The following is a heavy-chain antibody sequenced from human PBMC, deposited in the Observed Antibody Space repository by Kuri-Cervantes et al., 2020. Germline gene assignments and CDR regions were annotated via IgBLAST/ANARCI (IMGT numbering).Heavy chain of an antibody. J-gene: IGHJ4*02. CDR1: GGTFSSYA. D-gene: IGHD4-11*01. V-gene: IGHV1-3*01. CDR3: ARDRDSNYPVGYFDY. CDR2: VNAGNGNT. Sequence: ASVKVSCKASGGTFSSYAISWVRQAPGQRLEWMGWVNAGNGNTKYSQKFQGRVTITRDTSASTAYMELSSLRSEDTAVYYCARDRDSNYPVGYFDYWGQGTLVTVSS.